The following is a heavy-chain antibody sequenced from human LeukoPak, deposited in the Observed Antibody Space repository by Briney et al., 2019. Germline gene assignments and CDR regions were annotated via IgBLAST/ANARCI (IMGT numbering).Heavy chain of an antibody. V-gene: IGHV1-2*02. CDR2: INTKSGRT. CDR1: GYSFTDY. CDR3: ARADFIDAGPYLIGP. D-gene: IGHD3-3*01. Sequence: ASVRVSSKTSGYSFTDYIHWVRQAPGQGLEWMGWINTKSGRTSSARKFQGRVTMTRDPSITTVYMDMAWLTSDDTAIYFCARADFIDAGPYLIGPWGQGTLVTVSS. J-gene: IGHJ5*02.